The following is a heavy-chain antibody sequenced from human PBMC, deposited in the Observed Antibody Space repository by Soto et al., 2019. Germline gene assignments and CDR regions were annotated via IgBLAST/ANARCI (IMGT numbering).Heavy chain of an antibody. CDR3: IQSRCGGDCLQSYASYYYGMDV. D-gene: IGHD2-21*02. CDR2: IYWDDDK. CDR1: AFSLSTGGVG. V-gene: IGHV2-5*02. J-gene: IGHJ6*02. Sequence: SGPTLVNPTQTLTLTCTFSAFSLSTGGVGVGWIRQPPGKALEWLALIYWDDDKRYSPSLRSRLTNNKNTSKNQEVLTMTNKEPVDTSTYYCIQSRCGGDCLQSYASYYYGMDVWGQGT.